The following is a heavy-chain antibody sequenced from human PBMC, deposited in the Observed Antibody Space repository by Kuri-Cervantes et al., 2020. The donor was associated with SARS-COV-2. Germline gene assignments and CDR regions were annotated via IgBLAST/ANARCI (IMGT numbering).Heavy chain of an antibody. D-gene: IGHD1-1*01. Sequence: GESLKISCAASGFTFSTYAMHWVRQAPGKGLEWVALISYDGSNTYYADSVKGRFTISRDNAKNMLFLQMNSLRAEDTAVYYCVRDGDHWNFDYWGQGTLVTVSS. CDR3: VRDGDHWNFDY. CDR2: ISYDGSNT. V-gene: IGHV3-30-3*01. J-gene: IGHJ4*02. CDR1: GFTFSTYA.